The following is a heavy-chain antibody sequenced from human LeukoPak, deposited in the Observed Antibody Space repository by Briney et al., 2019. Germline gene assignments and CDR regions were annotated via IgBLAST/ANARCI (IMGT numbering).Heavy chain of an antibody. CDR1: GFTFSTYA. CDR2: ISGNGGST. D-gene: IGHD3-22*01. CDR3: AKVPAYYYDSSGYYSGYYYGMDV. Sequence: GGSLRLSCAASGFTFSTYAMSWVRQAPGKGLEWVSAISGNGGSTYYADSVKGRFTISRDNSKNTLFLQMNSLRAEDTAVYYCAKVPAYYYDSSGYYSGYYYGMDVWGQGTTVTVSS. V-gene: IGHV3-23*01. J-gene: IGHJ6*02.